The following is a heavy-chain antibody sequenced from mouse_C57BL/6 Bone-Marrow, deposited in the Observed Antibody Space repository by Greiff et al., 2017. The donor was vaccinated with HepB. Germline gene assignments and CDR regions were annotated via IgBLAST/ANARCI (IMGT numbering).Heavy chain of an antibody. D-gene: IGHD4-1*01. CDR3: TTLTGPDY. J-gene: IGHJ2*01. CDR1: GFNIKDDY. CDR2: IDPENGDT. Sequence: VQLKQSGAELVRPGASVKLSCTASGFNIKDDYMHWVKQRPEQGLEWIGWIDPENGDTEYASKFQGKATITADTSSNTAYLQLSSLTSEDTAVYYCTTLTGPDYWGQGTTLTVSS. V-gene: IGHV14-4*01.